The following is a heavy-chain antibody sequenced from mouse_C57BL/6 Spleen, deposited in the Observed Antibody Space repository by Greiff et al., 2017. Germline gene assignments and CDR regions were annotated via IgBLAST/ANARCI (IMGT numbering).Heavy chain of an antibody. CDR2: INPNNGGT. V-gene: IGHV1-26*01. J-gene: IGHJ4*01. CDR3: ARHYAMDY. Sequence: VQLQQSGPELVKPGASVKISCKASGYTFTDYYMNWVKQSHGKSLEWIGDINPNNGGTSYNQKFKGKATLTVDKSSSTAYMELRSLTSEDSAVHYCARHYAMDYWGQGTSVTVSS. CDR1: GYTFTDYY.